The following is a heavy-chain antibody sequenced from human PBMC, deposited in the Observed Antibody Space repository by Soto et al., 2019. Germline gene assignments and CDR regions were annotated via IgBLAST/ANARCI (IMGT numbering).Heavy chain of an antibody. CDR1: GFAFSSYA. D-gene: IGHD2-15*01. J-gene: IGHJ6*02. CDR2: ISGSGGST. CDR3: AKDSVVAATPSDFYYYYGMDV. Sequence: GGSLRLSCAASGFAFSSYAMSWVRQAPGKGLEWVSAISGSGGSTYYADSVKGRFTISRDNSKNTLYLQMNSLRAEDTAVYYCAKDSVVAATPSDFYYYYGMDVWGQGTTVTVSS. V-gene: IGHV3-23*01.